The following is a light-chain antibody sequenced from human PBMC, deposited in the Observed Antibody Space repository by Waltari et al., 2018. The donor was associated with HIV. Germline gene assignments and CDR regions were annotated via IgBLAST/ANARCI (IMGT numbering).Light chain of an antibody. CDR1: NSNIGKNY. V-gene: IGLV1-47*01. Sequence: QSVLTQPPSASGTPGQGVNISCSGGNSNIGKNYIYWYQYLPGTAPKLRISRDVQRPSWVPDRFSGSKSGNSASLAIGGLQSEDEGDYYCAVWDDSRSGWMFGGGTKLTVL. CDR2: RDV. CDR3: AVWDDSRSGWM. J-gene: IGLJ3*02.